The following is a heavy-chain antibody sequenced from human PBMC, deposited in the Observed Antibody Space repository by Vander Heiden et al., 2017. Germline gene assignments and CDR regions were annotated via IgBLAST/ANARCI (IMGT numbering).Heavy chain of an antibody. D-gene: IGHD3-22*01. Sequence: QVQLQQWGAGLLKPSETLSLTCAVYVGSFSGYYWSWIRQPPGKGLEWIGEINHSGSTNYNPSLKSRVTISVDTSKNQFSLKLSSVTAADTAVYYCARRPRNYYDSSGYYSNWFDPWGQGTLVTVSS. CDR3: ARRPRNYYDSSGYYSNWFDP. CDR2: INHSGST. J-gene: IGHJ5*02. V-gene: IGHV4-34*01. CDR1: VGSFSGYY.